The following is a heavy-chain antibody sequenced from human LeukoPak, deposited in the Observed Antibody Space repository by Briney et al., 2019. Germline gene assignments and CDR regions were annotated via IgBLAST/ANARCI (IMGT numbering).Heavy chain of an antibody. CDR3: ARDDRSMIGAFDI. CDR2: INHSGST. D-gene: IGHD3-22*01. V-gene: IGHV4-34*01. CDR1: GGSFTDYF. J-gene: IGHJ3*02. Sequence: SETLSLTYAVYGGSFTDYFWTWIRQPPGKGLEWIGGINHSGSTNYNPSLKSRVTMSVDTSKNQFSLKLSSVTAADTAVYYCARDDRSMIGAFDIWGQGTMVTVSS.